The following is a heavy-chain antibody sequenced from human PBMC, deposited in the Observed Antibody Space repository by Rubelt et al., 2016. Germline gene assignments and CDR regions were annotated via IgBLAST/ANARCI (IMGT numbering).Heavy chain of an antibody. CDR3: AKDYTAVGATGGSAFDI. D-gene: IGHD1-26*01. J-gene: IGHJ3*02. Sequence: RLSCAASGFTFDDYTMHWVRQAPGKGLEWVSLISWDGGRTYYADSVKGRFTISRDNSKNSLYLQMNSLRTEDTALYYCAKDYTAVGATGGSAFDIWGQGTMVTVSS. CDR1: GFTFDDYT. V-gene: IGHV3-43*01. CDR2: ISWDGGRT.